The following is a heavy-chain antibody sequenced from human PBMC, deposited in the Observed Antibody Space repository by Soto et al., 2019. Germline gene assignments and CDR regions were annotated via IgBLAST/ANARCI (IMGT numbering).Heavy chain of an antibody. Sequence: QVQLVQSGAEVRKPGASVQVSCKAPGYTFSDYYIHWVRQAPGQGLEWMGWINPTSGGTKYAPKFQGGVTMTRDTSITTAYMELSRLRSGDTAVYYCAREPATAKPEGVDFWGQGTLVTVSS. CDR1: GYTFSDYY. CDR2: INPTSGGT. CDR3: AREPATAKPEGVDF. V-gene: IGHV1-2*02. J-gene: IGHJ4*02. D-gene: IGHD1-1*01.